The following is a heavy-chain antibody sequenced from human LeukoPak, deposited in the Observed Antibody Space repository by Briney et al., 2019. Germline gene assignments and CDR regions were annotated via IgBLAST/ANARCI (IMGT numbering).Heavy chain of an antibody. CDR1: GNSFTSYW. CDR3: ARTIASSVNAFDI. J-gene: IGHJ3*02. V-gene: IGHV5-51*01. CDR2: IYFGDSHT. Sequence: GESLKISCKGSGNSFTSYWIGWVRQMPGKGLEWMGIIYFGDSHTRYSPSFQGQVTISADKSISTAYLQWSSLKASDTAIYYCARTIASSVNAFDIWGQGTVVTVSS. D-gene: IGHD6-13*01.